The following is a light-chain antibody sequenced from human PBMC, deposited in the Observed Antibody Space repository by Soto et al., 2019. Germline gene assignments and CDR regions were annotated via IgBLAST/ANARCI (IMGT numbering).Light chain of an antibody. Sequence: DIQMTQSPSTLSASVGDRVTITCRASQSISSWLAWYQQKPGKAPKLLIYKASSLESGGPARFSGSGSGTKCTLTISRLQPDDFATYCCQQYNSYPWTFGQGTKVEIK. J-gene: IGKJ1*01. V-gene: IGKV1-5*03. CDR2: KAS. CDR1: QSISSW. CDR3: QQYNSYPWT.